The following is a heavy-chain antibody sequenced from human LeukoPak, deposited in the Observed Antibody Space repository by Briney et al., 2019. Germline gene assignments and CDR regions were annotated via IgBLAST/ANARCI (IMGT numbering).Heavy chain of an antibody. J-gene: IGHJ4*02. CDR3: ARVDTAMVTLDY. CDR2: IFYSGST. Sequence: PSETLSLTCTVSSGSISTSNYYWGWVRQPPGKALEWIGNIFYSGSTYYSPSLKSRVTISLDTSRNQFSLKLNSVTAADTAVYYCARVDTAMVTLDYWGQGTLVTVSS. V-gene: IGHV4-39*07. D-gene: IGHD5-18*01. CDR1: SGSISTSNYY.